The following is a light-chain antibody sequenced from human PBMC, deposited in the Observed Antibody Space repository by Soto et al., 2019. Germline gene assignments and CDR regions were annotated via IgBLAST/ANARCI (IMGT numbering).Light chain of an antibody. CDR1: QSVSSY. Sequence: EIVLTQSPATLSLSPGERASLSCRASQSVSSYLAWYQQKPGQAPRLLIYDASTRATGIPARFSGSGSGTEFTLTISSLQPDDSATYYCQRYNGTFGQGTRLEIK. CDR3: QRYNGT. J-gene: IGKJ5*01. V-gene: IGKV3-11*01. CDR2: DAS.